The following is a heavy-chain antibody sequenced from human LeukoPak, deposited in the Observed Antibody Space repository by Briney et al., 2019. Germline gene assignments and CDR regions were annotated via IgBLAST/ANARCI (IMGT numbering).Heavy chain of an antibody. Sequence: HPGGSLRLSCAASRFTFSSYEMNWVRQAPGKGLEWVSYISSSGSTIYYADSVKGRFTISRDNAKNSLYLQMNSLRAEDTAVYYCASGGDFWSGMGSWGQGTLVTVSS. D-gene: IGHD3-3*01. CDR2: ISSSGSTI. J-gene: IGHJ4*02. CDR1: RFTFSSYE. V-gene: IGHV3-48*03. CDR3: ASGGDFWSGMGS.